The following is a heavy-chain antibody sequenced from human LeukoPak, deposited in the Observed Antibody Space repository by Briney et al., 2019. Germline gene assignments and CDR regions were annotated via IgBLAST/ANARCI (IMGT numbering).Heavy chain of an antibody. CDR2: ISYDGSNK. D-gene: IGHD6-19*01. CDR1: GFTFSSYA. Sequence: VGSLRLSCAAPGFTFSSYAMHWVRQAPGKGLEWVAVISYDGSNKYYADSVKGRFTISRDNSKNTLYLQMNSLRAEDTAVYYCARDPNSSGGGFDPWGQGTLVTVSS. J-gene: IGHJ5*02. CDR3: ARDPNSSGGGFDP. V-gene: IGHV3-30-3*01.